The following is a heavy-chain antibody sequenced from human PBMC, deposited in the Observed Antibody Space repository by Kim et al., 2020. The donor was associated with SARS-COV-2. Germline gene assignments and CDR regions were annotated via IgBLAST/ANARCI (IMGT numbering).Heavy chain of an antibody. CDR1: GFTFSSYA. CDR2: ISGSGGST. CDR3: AKDGHYYDSSGYLNWFDP. Sequence: GGSLRLSCAASGFTFSSYAMSWVRQAPGKGLEWVSAISGSGGSTYYADSVKGRFTISRDNSKNTLYLQMNSLRAEDTAVYYCAKDGHYYDSSGYLNWFDPWGQGTLVTVSS. D-gene: IGHD3-22*01. J-gene: IGHJ5*02. V-gene: IGHV3-23*01.